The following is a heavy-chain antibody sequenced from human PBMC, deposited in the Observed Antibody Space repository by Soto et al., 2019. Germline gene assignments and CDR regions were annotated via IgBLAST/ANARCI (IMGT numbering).Heavy chain of an antibody. V-gene: IGHV3-21*01. CDR1: GFTFSSYS. CDR3: ARDGYCSGGSCYSSDAIDI. J-gene: IGHJ3*02. D-gene: IGHD2-15*01. CDR2: ISSSSSYI. Sequence: GGSLRLSCAASGFTFSSYSMNWVRQAPGKGLEWVSSISSSSSYIYYADSVKGRFTISRDNAKNSLYLQMNSLRAEDTAVYYCARDGYCSGGSCYSSDAIDIWGQGTMVTVSS.